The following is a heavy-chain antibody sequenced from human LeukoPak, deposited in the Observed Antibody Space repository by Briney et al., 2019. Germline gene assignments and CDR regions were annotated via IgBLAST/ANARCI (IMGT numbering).Heavy chain of an antibody. Sequence: GASVKVSCKASGGTFSSYAISWVRQAPGQGLERMGGIIPIFGTANYAQKFQGRVTITADESTSTAYMELSSLRSEDTAVYYCARDSHKQDYDSSARAEYFQHWGQGTLVTVSS. V-gene: IGHV1-69*13. CDR1: GGTFSSYA. J-gene: IGHJ1*01. CDR3: ARDSHKQDYDSSARAEYFQH. D-gene: IGHD3-22*01. CDR2: IIPIFGTA.